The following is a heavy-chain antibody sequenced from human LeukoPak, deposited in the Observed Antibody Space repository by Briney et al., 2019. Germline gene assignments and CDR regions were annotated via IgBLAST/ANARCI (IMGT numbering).Heavy chain of an antibody. Sequence: HPGGSLGLSCAASGFTFSTHDVNWVRQAPGKGLEWVSFINSRSSTIYYADSVKGRFTTSRDNAKNSLYLQMNSLRAEDTAVYYCTSHTGTGDAFRPFHIWGQGTMVTVSS. CDR3: TSHTGTGDAFRPFHI. CDR2: INSRSSTI. J-gene: IGHJ3*02. CDR1: GFTFSTHD. V-gene: IGHV3-48*04. D-gene: IGHD2-21*02.